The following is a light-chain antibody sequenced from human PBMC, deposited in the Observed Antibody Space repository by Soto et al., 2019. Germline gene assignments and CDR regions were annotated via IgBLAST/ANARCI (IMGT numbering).Light chain of an antibody. CDR1: SSDVRTYSF. CDR2: EVS. CDR3: SSYVTNNTYV. J-gene: IGLJ1*01. Sequence: QSALAQPASVSGSPGQSITTSCTGTSSDVRTYSFVSWYQNHPGKAPKLMIYEVSNRPSGVSSRFSGSKSGDTASLAISGLQAEDEADYYCSSYVTNNTYVFGTGTKVTVL. V-gene: IGLV2-14*01.